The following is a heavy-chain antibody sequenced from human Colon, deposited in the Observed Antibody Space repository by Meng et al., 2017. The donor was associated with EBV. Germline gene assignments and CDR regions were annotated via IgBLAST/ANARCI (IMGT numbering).Heavy chain of an antibody. J-gene: IGHJ4*02. Sequence: QVQLQHGGAGLLKPSETLSLTCGVSGGSLSGYYWSWIRHFPGRTLEFIGDINHSGSANYNPSLRSRVTISVDTSKNQIFLNLHSVTAADTAVYHCARTFGYCSNNNCPRTLGYWGQGTLVTVSS. CDR1: GGSLSGYY. CDR3: ARTFGYCSNNNCPRTLGY. CDR2: INHSGSA. V-gene: IGHV4-34*02. D-gene: IGHD2-2*03.